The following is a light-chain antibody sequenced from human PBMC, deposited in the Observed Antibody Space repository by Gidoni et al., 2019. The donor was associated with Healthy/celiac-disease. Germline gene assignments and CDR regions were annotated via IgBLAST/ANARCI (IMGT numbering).Light chain of an antibody. CDR1: QSVSSY. V-gene: IGKV3-11*01. J-gene: IGKJ1*01. CDR2: DAS. Sequence: IVLTPSPATLSLSPGERATLSCRASQSVSSYLAWYQQKPGQAPRLLIYDASKRATGIPARLSGSGSGTDFTLTISSLEPEDLAVYYCQQRSKWPRTFGQXTKVEIK. CDR3: QQRSKWPRT.